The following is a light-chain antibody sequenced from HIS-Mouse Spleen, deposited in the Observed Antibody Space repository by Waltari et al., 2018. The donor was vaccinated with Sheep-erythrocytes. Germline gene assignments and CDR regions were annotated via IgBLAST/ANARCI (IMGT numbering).Light chain of an antibody. CDR2: KES. J-gene: IGKJ3*01. CDR3: QQYKSSLT. CDR1: QSIRSW. Sequence: DIQMTQSPSTRSASVGDRVTISCRLSQSIRSWLAWYQQKPGKAPKLLIYKESSVESGVPSRFRGSGSGTEFTLTFSSLQPDDFATDYCQQYKSSLTFGPGTKVGIK. V-gene: IGKV1-5*03.